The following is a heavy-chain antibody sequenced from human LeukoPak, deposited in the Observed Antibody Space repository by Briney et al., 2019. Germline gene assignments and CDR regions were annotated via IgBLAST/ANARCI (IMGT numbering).Heavy chain of an antibody. CDR3: AKDNAGHFDY. CDR2: KSYDGSNT. J-gene: IGHJ4*02. Sequence: GGSLRLSCAASGFTFSTYGMHWVRQAPGKGLEWVALKSYDGSNTYHADSVKGRFTISRDNAKNSLYLQMNSLRAEDTALYYCAKDNAGHFDYWGQGTLVTVSS. CDR1: GFTFSTYG. V-gene: IGHV3-30*18.